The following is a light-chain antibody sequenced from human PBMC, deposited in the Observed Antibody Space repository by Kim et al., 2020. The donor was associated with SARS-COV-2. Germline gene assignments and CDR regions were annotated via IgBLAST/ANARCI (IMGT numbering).Light chain of an antibody. CDR1: QSVASRY. V-gene: IGKV3-20*01. J-gene: IGKJ1*01. CDR3: QQHDNSPSWT. CDR2: AAA. Sequence: PGEKATLSCRASQSVASRYLAWYQQKPGQAPRLLIYAAASRATGIPDRFSGSGSGTDFTLTISRLEPEDCAVYYCQQHDNSPSWTFGQGTKVDIK.